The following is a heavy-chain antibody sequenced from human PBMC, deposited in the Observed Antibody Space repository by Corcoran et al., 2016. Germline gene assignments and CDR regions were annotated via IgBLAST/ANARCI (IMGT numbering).Heavy chain of an antibody. D-gene: IGHD6-13*01. J-gene: IGHJ1*01. V-gene: IGHV3-15*07. Sequence: EAQLVESGGGLVEPGGSLRLSCTASGFTFSDAWMNWVRQAPGRGLEWVGRIKSKTDGETMNYAAPVKGRFTISRDDSKSILYLQMDSLKAEDTAVYYCTTLWYRDFQRWGRGTLVTVSS. CDR1: GFTFSDAW. CDR3: TTLWYRDFQR. CDR2: IKSKTDGETM.